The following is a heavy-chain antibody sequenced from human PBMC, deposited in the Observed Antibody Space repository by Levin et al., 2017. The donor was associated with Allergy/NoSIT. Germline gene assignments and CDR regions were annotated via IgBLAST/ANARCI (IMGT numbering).Heavy chain of an antibody. CDR3: ARKRRNWFDP. J-gene: IGHJ5*02. V-gene: IGHV3-11*01. Sequence: GESLKISCAASGFTFSDYYMSWIRQAPGKGLEWVSYISSSGTTIYYADSVKGRFTISRDNAKNSLYLQMNSLRVEDTAVYYCARKRRNWFDPWGQGTLVTVSS. CDR1: GFTFSDYY. CDR2: ISSSGTTI. D-gene: IGHD6-25*01.